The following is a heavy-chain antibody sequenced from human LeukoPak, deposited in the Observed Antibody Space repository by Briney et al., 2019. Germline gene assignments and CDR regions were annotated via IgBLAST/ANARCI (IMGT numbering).Heavy chain of an antibody. V-gene: IGHV4-59*01. CDR2: IYYSGST. CDR1: GGSISSYY. D-gene: IGHD5-24*01. CDR3: AREGVEMATGSFDY. J-gene: IGHJ4*02. Sequence: SETLSLTCTVSGGSISSYYWSWIRQPPGKGLEWIGYIYYSGSTNYNPSLKSRVTISVDTSKNQFSLKLSSVTAADTAVYYCAREGVEMATGSFDYWGQGTLVTVSS.